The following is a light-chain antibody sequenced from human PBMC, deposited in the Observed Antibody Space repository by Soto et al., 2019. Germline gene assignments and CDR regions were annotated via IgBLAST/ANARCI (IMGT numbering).Light chain of an antibody. CDR2: GAS. V-gene: IGKV3-20*01. CDR1: QSVSSN. Sequence: EIVMTQSPATLSVSPGERATLSCRASQSVSSNLAWYQQKPGQAPRLLIYGASSGATGIPDRFSGSGSGTDFTLTISRLEPEDFAVYYCQQYGSSWTFGQGTKVDIK. CDR3: QQYGSSWT. J-gene: IGKJ1*01.